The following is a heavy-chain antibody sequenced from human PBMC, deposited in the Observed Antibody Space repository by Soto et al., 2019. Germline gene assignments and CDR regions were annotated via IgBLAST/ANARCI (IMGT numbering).Heavy chain of an antibody. D-gene: IGHD6-13*01. CDR2: IYGGLTT. CDR3: ARDRIEAAGTPRFNYYYGMDV. Sequence: GGSLRLSCAASGFTVSSTYMTWVRQAPGKGLEWVSVIYGGLTTSYADSVKGRFTISRDNSKNTVFLQMDSLRGEDTAVYYCARDRIEAAGTPRFNYYYGMDVWGQGTTVTVSS. CDR1: GFTVSSTY. J-gene: IGHJ6*02. V-gene: IGHV3-53*01.